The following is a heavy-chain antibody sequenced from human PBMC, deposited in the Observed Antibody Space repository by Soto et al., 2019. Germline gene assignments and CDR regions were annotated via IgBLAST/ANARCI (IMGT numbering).Heavy chain of an antibody. D-gene: IGHD5-18*01. CDR3: ARRGNSYGWLDGMDV. CDR1: GGSISSYY. CDR2: IYYSGST. Sequence: PSETLSLTCTVSGGSISSYYWSWIRQPPGKGLEWIGYIYYSGSTNYNPSLKSRVTISVDTSKNQFSLKLSSVTAADTAVYYCARRGNSYGWLDGMDVWGQGTTVTVSS. J-gene: IGHJ6*02. V-gene: IGHV4-59*08.